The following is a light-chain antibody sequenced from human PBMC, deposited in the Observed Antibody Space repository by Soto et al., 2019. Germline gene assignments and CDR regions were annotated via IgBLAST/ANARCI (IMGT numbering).Light chain of an antibody. V-gene: IGLV3-21*04. Sequence: SYELTQPPSVSVAPGKTASISCGGNNIGSKGVHWYQQKPGQAPVLVIYSDTDLPPVIPERFSGSNSANLATLTISRVEAGEWADLYCQVWDSGSAHVVFGGGTKVTVL. J-gene: IGLJ2*01. CDR3: QVWDSGSAHVV. CDR2: SDT. CDR1: NIGSKG.